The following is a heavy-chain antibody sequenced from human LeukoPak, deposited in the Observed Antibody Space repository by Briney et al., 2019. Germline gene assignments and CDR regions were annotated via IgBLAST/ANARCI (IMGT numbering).Heavy chain of an antibody. D-gene: IGHD3-9*01. J-gene: IGHJ5*02. Sequence: GGSLRLSCAASGFTFSSYNMNWVRQAPGKGLEWVSSISSSSSYIYYADSLKGRFTISRDNTKNSLFLQMNSLRAEDTAVYYCARNLNSWFDPWGQGTLVTVSS. CDR1: GFTFSSYN. CDR3: ARNLNSWFDP. CDR2: ISSSSSYI. V-gene: IGHV3-21*01.